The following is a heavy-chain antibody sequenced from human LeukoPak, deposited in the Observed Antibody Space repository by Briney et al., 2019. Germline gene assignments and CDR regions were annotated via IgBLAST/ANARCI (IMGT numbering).Heavy chain of an antibody. Sequence: PGGSLSLSCAPSTFTVSTNYMTWVRQAPGKGLEWVSVMYRVGNTYYADFVKGRFTISRDNFKNTLHLQMNSLRVEDTALYYCWRGRTVGATGVCAFDIWGQGTMVTVSS. CDR1: TFTVSTNY. D-gene: IGHD1-26*01. CDR3: WRGRTVGATGVCAFDI. V-gene: IGHV3-66*01. J-gene: IGHJ3*02. CDR2: MYRVGNT.